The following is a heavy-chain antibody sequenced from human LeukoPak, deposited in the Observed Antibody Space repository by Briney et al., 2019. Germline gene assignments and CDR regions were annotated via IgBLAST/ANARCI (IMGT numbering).Heavy chain of an antibody. D-gene: IGHD4-23*01. V-gene: IGHV4/OR15-8*01. CDR3: ARGVVTPIGSYYYYMNV. J-gene: IGHJ6*03. CDR2: IYHSGSF. Sequence: SETLSLTCTVSGGSISSNNWWSWVRQSPEKGLEWIAEIYHSGSFNRNPSLKSRVTISVDTSKNQFSLKLSSVTAADTAVYYCARGVVTPIGSYYYYMNVWGKGTTVTVSS. CDR1: GGSISSNNW.